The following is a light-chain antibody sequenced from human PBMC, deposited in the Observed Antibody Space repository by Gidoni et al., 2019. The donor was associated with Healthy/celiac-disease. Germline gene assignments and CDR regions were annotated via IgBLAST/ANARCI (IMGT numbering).Light chain of an antibody. V-gene: IGKV1-39*01. CDR2: AAS. Sequence: DIQMTQSPSSLSASVGDRVTITCRASQSISSYLNWYQQKPGKAPKLLIYAASSLQSGVTSMFSGSGSGTDFTLTISSLQPEDFATYYCQQSYSTLLTFGGGTKVEIK. CDR1: QSISSY. CDR3: QQSYSTLLT. J-gene: IGKJ4*01.